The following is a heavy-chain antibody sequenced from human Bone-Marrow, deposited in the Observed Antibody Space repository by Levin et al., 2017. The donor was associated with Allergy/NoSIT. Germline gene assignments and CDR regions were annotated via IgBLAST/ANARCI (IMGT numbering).Heavy chain of an antibody. D-gene: IGHD2-2*01. Sequence: APVKVSCKSSGYTFTDYYMHWVRQAPGQGLEWMGWIYPYSGGSNYAQKFQGRVTMTRDTSISTAYMELSRLRSDDTAVYYCARELSVVVPTASSYYYYGMDVWGQGTTVTVSS. CDR3: ARELSVVVPTASSYYYYGMDV. J-gene: IGHJ6*02. CDR1: GYTFTDYY. V-gene: IGHV1-2*02. CDR2: IYPYSGGS.